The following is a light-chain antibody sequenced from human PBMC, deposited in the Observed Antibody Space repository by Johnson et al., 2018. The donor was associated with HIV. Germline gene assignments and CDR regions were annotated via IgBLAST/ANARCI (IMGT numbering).Light chain of an antibody. CDR2: DTD. Sequence: QSVLTQPPSVSAAPGQKVTVSCSGSSSNIGNNFVSWYQQVPGTAPKLLIYDTDKRPSGIPDRFSGSQSGTSATLDISGLQTGDEADYYCGTWDTSLGAQYVFGTGTKVTVL. CDR1: SSNIGNNF. CDR3: GTWDTSLGAQYV. V-gene: IGLV1-51*01. J-gene: IGLJ1*01.